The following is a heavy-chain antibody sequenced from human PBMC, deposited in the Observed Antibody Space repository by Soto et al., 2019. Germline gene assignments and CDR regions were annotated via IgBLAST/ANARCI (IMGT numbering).Heavy chain of an antibody. Sequence: GSLRLSCAASGFTFSSYGMHWVRQAPGKGLEWVAVISYDGSNKYYADSVKGRFTISRDNSKNTLYLQMNSLRAEDTAVYYCVRDGYCGSTSCSRGAFDIWGQGTMVTVSS. V-gene: IGHV3-30*03. J-gene: IGHJ3*02. CDR1: GFTFSSYG. D-gene: IGHD2-2*03. CDR3: VRDGYCGSTSCSRGAFDI. CDR2: ISYDGSNK.